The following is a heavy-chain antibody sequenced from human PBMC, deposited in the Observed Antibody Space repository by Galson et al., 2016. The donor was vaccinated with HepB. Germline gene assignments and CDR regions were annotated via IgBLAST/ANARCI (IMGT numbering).Heavy chain of an antibody. CDR2: LVPIFGTP. CDR1: GGPFNNFA. Sequence: SVKVSCKASGGPFNNFAISWVRQAPGQGLEWMGGLVPIFGTPNYAQNFRDRVTISADKSTSTVYMELSSLTSEDTAVFYYASPYCNPGSCPRRSWYFDVWVCGPGVTVAS. D-gene: IGHD2-15*01. J-gene: IGHJ2*01. V-gene: IGHV1-69*06. CDR3: ASPYCNPGSCPRRSWYFDV.